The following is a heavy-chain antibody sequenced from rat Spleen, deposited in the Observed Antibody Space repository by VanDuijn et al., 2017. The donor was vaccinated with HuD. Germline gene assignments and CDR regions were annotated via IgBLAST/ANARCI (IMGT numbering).Heavy chain of an antibody. D-gene: IGHD1-3*01. V-gene: IGHV5-22*01. J-gene: IGHJ3*01. CDR3: ATEDYGLTGFGY. CDR1: GFTFSDYY. Sequence: EVQLVESGGGVVQPGRSLKLSCAASGFTFSDYYMAWVRQAPKKGLEWDSSISYEGSSTYYGDFVKRRFTISRDNAKSTLFLQMDSLRSEDTASYYCATEDYGLTGFGYWGQGTLVTVSS. CDR2: ISYEGSST.